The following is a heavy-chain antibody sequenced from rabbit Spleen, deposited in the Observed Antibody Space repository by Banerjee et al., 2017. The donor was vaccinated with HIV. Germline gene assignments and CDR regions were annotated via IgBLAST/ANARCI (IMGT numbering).Heavy chain of an antibody. Sequence: QSLEESGGGLVKPGASLTLTCKASGFSFNSGYDMCWVRQAPGKGLEWIACIYAGSSGGTYSATWAKGRFTISKTSSTTVTLQMTSLTAADTATYFCARDPGTSFSTYGMALWGQGTLVTVS. CDR2: IYAGSSGGT. CDR3: ARDPGTSFSTYGMAL. V-gene: IGHV1S40*01. D-gene: IGHD8-1*01. J-gene: IGHJ6*01. CDR1: GFSFNSGYD.